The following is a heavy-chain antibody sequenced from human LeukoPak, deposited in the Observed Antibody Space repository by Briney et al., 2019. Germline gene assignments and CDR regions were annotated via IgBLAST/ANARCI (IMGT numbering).Heavy chain of an antibody. CDR2: IYPGDSDT. Sequence: GESLKISCKGSGYSFTSYWIGWVRQMPGKGLEWMGTIYPGDSDTRYSPSFQGQVSISADKSISTAYLQRSSLKASDTAMYYCARSHDILTGYYDYWGQGTLVTVSS. D-gene: IGHD3-9*01. J-gene: IGHJ4*02. CDR3: ARSHDILTGYYDY. V-gene: IGHV5-51*01. CDR1: GYSFTSYW.